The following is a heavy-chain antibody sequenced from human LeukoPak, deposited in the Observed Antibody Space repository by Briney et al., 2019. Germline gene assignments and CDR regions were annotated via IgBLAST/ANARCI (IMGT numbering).Heavy chain of an antibody. CDR3: SRGGRGTVVVPAAIHY. CDR2: VNPNSGGT. J-gene: IGHJ4*02. V-gene: IGHV1-2*02. Sequence: SSVKVSCKASRYTFTGYYMHWVRQAPGQGLEGMGWVNPNSGGTNYAQKFPGRVTMTRYTSISTAYMELSRLRSDDTAVDDCSRGGRGTVVVPAAIHYWGQGTLVTVSS. D-gene: IGHD2-2*01. CDR1: RYTFTGYY.